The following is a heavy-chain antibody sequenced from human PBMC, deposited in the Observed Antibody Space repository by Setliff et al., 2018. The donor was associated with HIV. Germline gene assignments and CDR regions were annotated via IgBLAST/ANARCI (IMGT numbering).Heavy chain of an antibody. CDR1: GFTFSNYS. CDR3: AGESSIAVAEYFQH. J-gene: IGHJ1*01. V-gene: IGHV3-21*04. D-gene: IGHD6-19*01. CDR2: ISASATYI. Sequence: GGSLRLSCAASGFTFSNYSMNWVRQTPGKGLEWVSSISASATYIYHADSVKGRFTISRDNSKNTLYLQMNSLRAEDTAVYYCAGESSIAVAEYFQHWGQGTLVTVSS.